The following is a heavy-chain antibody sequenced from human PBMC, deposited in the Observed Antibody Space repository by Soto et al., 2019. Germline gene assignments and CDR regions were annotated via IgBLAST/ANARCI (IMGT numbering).Heavy chain of an antibody. CDR3: AREAHTWHCERHVFYYYC. Sequence: GSAVHAFCKARCNTNTGTGISWGLQAPGQGQEWMGWISAYNGNTNYAQKLQVRVTMTTDTSTSTAYMELSRLRAGDPAVKYCAREAHTWHCERHVFYYYC. CDR2: ISAYNGNT. V-gene: IGHV1-18*04. D-gene: IGHD1-1*01. J-gene: IGHJ6*03. CDR1: CNTNTGTG.